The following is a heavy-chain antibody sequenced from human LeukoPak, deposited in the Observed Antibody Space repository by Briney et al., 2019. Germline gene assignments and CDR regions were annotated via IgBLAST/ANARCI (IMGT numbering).Heavy chain of an antibody. CDR3: ARHRIRGSSGWYRVRYYFDY. Sequence: PSETLSLTCTVSGGSISSSSYYWGWIRQPPGKGLEWIGSIYYSGSTYYNPSLKSRVTISVDTSKNQFSLKLSSVTAADTAVYYCARHRIRGSSGWYRVRYYFDYWGQGTLVTVSS. CDR2: IYYSGST. J-gene: IGHJ4*02. CDR1: GGSISSSSYY. D-gene: IGHD6-19*01. V-gene: IGHV4-39*01.